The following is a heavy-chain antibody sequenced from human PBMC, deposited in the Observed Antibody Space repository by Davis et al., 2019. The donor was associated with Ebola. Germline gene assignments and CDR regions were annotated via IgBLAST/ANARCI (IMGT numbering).Heavy chain of an antibody. CDR2: IYYSGST. D-gene: IGHD6-19*01. V-gene: IGHV4-59*01. CDR1: GGSISSYY. CDR3: ARRLAVAGTHWYFDL. Sequence: SETLSLTCTVSGGSISSYYWSWIRQPPGKGLEWIGYIYYSGSTNYNPSLKSRVTISVDTSKNQFSLKLSSVTAADTAVYYCARRLAVAGTHWYFDLWGQGTLVTVSS. J-gene: IGHJ2*01.